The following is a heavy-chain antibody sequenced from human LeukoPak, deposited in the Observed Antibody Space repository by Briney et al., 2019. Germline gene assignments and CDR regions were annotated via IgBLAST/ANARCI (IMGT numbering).Heavy chain of an antibody. CDR2: ISSSSTYI. CDR3: ARDYKYAFDN. J-gene: IGHJ4*02. D-gene: IGHD5-24*01. Sequence: GGSLRLSCAASGFTFSSYNMNWVRQAPGKGLEWVSSISSSSTYIYYADSVKGRFTTSGDKAKNSLYLQMNSLRVEDTAVYYCARDYKYAFDNWGQGTLVTVSS. V-gene: IGHV3-21*01. CDR1: GFTFSSYN.